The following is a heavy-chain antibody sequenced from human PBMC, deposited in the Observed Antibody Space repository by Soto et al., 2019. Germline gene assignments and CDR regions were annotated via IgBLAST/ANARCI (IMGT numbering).Heavy chain of an antibody. CDR2: INHSGST. V-gene: IGHV4-34*01. CDR3: ARGSHYDILTGSQEGFDY. J-gene: IGHJ4*02. CDR1: GGSFSGYY. Sequence: QVQLQHWGAGLLKPSETLSLTCAVYGGSFSGYYWSWIRQPPGKGLEWIGEINHSGSTNYNPSLKSRVTISVDTSKNQFSLKLSSVTAADTAVYYCARGSHYDILTGSQEGFDYWGQGTLVTVSS. D-gene: IGHD3-9*01.